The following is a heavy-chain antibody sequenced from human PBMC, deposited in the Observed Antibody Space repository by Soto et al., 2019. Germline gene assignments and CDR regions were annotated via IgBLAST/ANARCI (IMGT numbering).Heavy chain of an antibody. CDR1: GGTFSSYA. V-gene: IGHV1-69*12. D-gene: IGHD3-10*01. CDR2: IIPIFGTA. CDR3: ARGAVPMVRGVTMTFDY. J-gene: IGHJ4*02. Sequence: QVQLVQSGAEVKKPGSSVKVSCKASGGTFSSYAISWVRQAPGQGLEWMGGIIPIFGTANYAQKFQGRVTLTADEPTCTDYMELCTLRSEDTAVYYCARGAVPMVRGVTMTFDYWGQGTLVTVSS.